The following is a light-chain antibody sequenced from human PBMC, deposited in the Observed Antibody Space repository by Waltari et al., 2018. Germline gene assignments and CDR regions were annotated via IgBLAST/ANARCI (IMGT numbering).Light chain of an antibody. CDR1: QSISKY. J-gene: IGKJ1*01. V-gene: IGKV3-20*01. CDR3: QHYESLPVT. CDR2: HAS. Sequence: EIVLTQSPGTLSLSPGDSATLSCRASQSISKYLAWYQQTPGQAPRLLIYHASSRAAGIPDRCSGSGSGTDFSLSISRLEPEDFAVYYCQHYESLPVTFGQGTKVEIK.